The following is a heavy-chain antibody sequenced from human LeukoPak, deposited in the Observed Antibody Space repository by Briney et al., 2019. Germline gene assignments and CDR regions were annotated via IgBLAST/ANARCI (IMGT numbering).Heavy chain of an antibody. D-gene: IGHD1-26*01. CDR1: GGSISSSSYY. Sequence: SETLSLTCTVSGGSISSSSYYWGWIRQPPGKGLEGIGSIYYSGSTYYNPSLKSRVTISVDTSKNQFSLKLSSMTAADTAVYYCARDNEWELFYYFDYWGQGTLVTVSS. V-gene: IGHV4-39*07. J-gene: IGHJ4*02. CDR2: IYYSGST. CDR3: ARDNEWELFYYFDY.